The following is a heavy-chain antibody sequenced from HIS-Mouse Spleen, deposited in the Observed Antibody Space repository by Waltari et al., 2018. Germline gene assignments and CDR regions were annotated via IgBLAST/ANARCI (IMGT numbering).Heavy chain of an antibody. CDR2: IYYSGST. CDR3: ARASRDLLLPRYFDL. Sequence: QVQLQESGPGLVKPSEPLSLTCTVSGGSISSYYWSWIRQPPGKGLEWIGYIYYSGSTNYNPSLKSRVTISVDTSKNQFSLKLRSVTAADTAVYYCARASRDLLLPRYFDLWGRGTLVTVSS. CDR1: GGSISSYY. J-gene: IGHJ2*01. V-gene: IGHV4-59*01.